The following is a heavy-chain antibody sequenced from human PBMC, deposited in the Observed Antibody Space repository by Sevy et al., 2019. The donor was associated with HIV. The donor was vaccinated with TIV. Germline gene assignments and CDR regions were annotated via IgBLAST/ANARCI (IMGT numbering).Heavy chain of an antibody. CDR2: IYHSGST. CDR1: GGSVARSYW. V-gene: IGHV4-4*02. D-gene: IGHD6-13*01. J-gene: IGHJ4*02. CDR3: SGVRQSSTSWYFDY. Sequence: SETLSLTCAVSGGSVARSYWWSWVRQPPGKGLEWIGEIYHSGSTNSNPSLKSRVTLSVDKSENQFSLRLTSVTAADTAVYYCSGVRQSSTSWYFDYWGQGTLVTVSS.